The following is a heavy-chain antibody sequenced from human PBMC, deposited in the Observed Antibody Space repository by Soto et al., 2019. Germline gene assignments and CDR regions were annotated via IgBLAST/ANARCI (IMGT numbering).Heavy chain of an antibody. CDR1: GYSISSGYY. J-gene: IGHJ5*02. CDR3: ARVKGRFGFNWFDP. CDR2: IYHSGST. V-gene: IGHV4-38-2*01. D-gene: IGHD3-16*01. Sequence: SETLSLTCAVSGYSISSGYYWGWIRQPPGKGLEWIGSIYHSGSTYYNPSLKSRVTISVDTSKNQFSLKLSSVTAADTAVYYCARVKGRFGFNWFDPWGQGTLVTVSS.